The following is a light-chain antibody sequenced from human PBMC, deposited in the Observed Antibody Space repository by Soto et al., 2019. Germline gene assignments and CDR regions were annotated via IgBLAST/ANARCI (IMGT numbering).Light chain of an antibody. V-gene: IGKV3-20*01. J-gene: IGKJ3*01. CDR1: QSVSSNY. CDR2: GAS. Sequence: EIVLTQSPGTLSLSPGERATLSCRASQSVSSNYLALYQQKPGQAPRLLVYGASIRATGIPDRFSGSGSGTDLTLTISRVEPEDFAVYYCQHYGSSPFTFGPGTRVDIK. CDR3: QHYGSSPFT.